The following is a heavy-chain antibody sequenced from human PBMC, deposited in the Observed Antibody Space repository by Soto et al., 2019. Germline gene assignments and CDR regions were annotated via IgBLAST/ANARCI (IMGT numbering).Heavy chain of an antibody. CDR3: VSDRGYGHASVPYS. CDR1: GFTFTSYG. V-gene: IGHV3-30*03. D-gene: IGHD5-18*01. Sequence: QAHLVESGGGVVQPGRSRRLSCAASGFTFTSYGMHWVRQAPGTRLEWVAVISYDGGLQHYADSVKGRFTISRDNPKNMVLLQMNSLRAEDTAVYYCVSDRGYGHASVPYSWGQGTLVSVSS. J-gene: IGHJ4*02. CDR2: ISYDGGLQ.